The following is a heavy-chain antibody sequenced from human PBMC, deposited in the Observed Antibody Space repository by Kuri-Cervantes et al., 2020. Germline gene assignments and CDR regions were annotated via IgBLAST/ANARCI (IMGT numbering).Heavy chain of an antibody. CDR2: IYHSGST. CDR3: ARLGYDDRQFDY. Sequence: GSLRLSCAVSGGSISSSNWWSWVRQPPGKGLEWIGEIYHSGSTNYNPSLKSRVTISIDTSKNQFSLKLSSVTAADTAVYYCARLGYDDRQFDYWGQGTLVTVSS. D-gene: IGHD5-12*01. V-gene: IGHV4-4*02. J-gene: IGHJ4*02. CDR1: GGSISSSNW.